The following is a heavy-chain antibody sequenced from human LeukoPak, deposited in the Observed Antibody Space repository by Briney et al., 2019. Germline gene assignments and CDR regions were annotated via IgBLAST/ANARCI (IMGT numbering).Heavy chain of an antibody. V-gene: IGHV3-33*01. CDR3: ARGGKAIKGLGDY. D-gene: IGHD3/OR15-3a*01. Sequence: PGGSLRLSCAASGFTFSSYGMHWVRQAPGKGLEWVAVIWYDGSNKYYADSVKGRFTISRDNSKNTLYLQMNSLRAEDTAVYYCARGGKAIKGLGDYWGQGTLVTVSS. CDR1: GFTFSSYG. CDR2: IWYDGSNK. J-gene: IGHJ4*02.